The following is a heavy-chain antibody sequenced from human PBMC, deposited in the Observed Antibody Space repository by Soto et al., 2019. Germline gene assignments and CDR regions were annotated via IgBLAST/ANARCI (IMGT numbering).Heavy chain of an antibody. CDR3: TRDRESGSYYVLTQDALDI. J-gene: IGHJ3*02. Sequence: QVQLVQSGAEVKKPGSSVKVSCKASGGIFNTYALSWVRQAPGQGLEWMGGIIPIFGTANYAQKFQGSVTITADESTNTTYMELSSLRSDDTAVYYCTRDRESGSYYVLTQDALDIWGQGTMVTVSS. CDR1: GGIFNTYA. CDR2: IIPIFGTA. V-gene: IGHV1-69*01. D-gene: IGHD1-26*01.